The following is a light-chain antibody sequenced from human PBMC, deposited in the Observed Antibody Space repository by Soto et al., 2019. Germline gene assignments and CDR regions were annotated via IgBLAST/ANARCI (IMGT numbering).Light chain of an antibody. CDR2: GAS. CDR1: ESVDIN. J-gene: IGKJ1*01. CDR3: QQYGSSPWT. V-gene: IGKV3-20*01. Sequence: SLGERVTLSCRASESVDINLAWYQQKPGQAARLLIYGASSRAAGIPDRFSGSGSGTDFTLTISRLEHEDFAVYYCQQYGSSPWTFGKGTKVDIK.